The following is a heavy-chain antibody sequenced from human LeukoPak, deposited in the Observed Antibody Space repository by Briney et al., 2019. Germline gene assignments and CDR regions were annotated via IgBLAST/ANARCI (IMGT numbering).Heavy chain of an antibody. CDR1: GGSFSGYY. V-gene: IGHV4-34*01. J-gene: IGHJ3*02. CDR2: IYYSGST. Sequence: PSETLSLTCAVYGGSFSGYYWSWIRQPPGRGLEWIGNIYYSGSTYYNPSLKSRLTISLDTSRNQFSLKLNSVTAADTAVYYCAKSNGYGLIDIWGQGTMVTVSS. CDR3: AKSNGYGLIDI. D-gene: IGHD3-10*01.